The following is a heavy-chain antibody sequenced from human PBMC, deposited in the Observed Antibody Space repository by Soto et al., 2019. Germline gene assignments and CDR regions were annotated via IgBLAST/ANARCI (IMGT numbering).Heavy chain of an antibody. Sequence: GGSLRLSCAASGFTFSSYGMHWVRQAPGKGLEWVAVISYDGSNKYYADSVKGRFTISRDNSKNTLYLQMNSLRAEDTAVYYCANLVLSQSWGERLYYYYGMDVWGQGTTVTVSS. D-gene: IGHD1-1*01. CDR3: ANLVLSQSWGERLYYYYGMDV. CDR1: GFTFSSYG. J-gene: IGHJ6*02. CDR2: ISYDGSNK. V-gene: IGHV3-30*18.